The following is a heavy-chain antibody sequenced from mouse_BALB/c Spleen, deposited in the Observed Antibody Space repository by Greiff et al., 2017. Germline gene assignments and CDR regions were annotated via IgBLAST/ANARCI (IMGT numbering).Heavy chain of an antibody. CDR3: ARGEAYYRYEGAMDY. D-gene: IGHD2-14*01. V-gene: IGHV1-77*01. CDR2: IYPGSGNT. CDR1: GYTFTDYY. J-gene: IGHJ4*01. Sequence: QVHVKQSGAELARPGASVKLSCKASGYTFTDYYINWVKQRTGQGLEWIGEIYPGSGNTYYNEKFKGKATLTADKSSSTAYMQLSSLTSEDSAVYFCARGEAYYRYEGAMDYWGQGTSVTVSS.